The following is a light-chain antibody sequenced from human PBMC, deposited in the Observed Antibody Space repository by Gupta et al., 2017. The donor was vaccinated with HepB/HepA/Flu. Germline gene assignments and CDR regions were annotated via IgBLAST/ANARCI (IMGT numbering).Light chain of an antibody. CDR1: QNIHSF. Sequence: DLQVTQAPSSLSASVGDTVTITCRATQNIHSFLNWYQHRPGRAPKLLIYSASVLQNGVPSRFSGSGSATEFTLTISGLLPEDFAIYYCQESYTTHFTFGGGTRVEI. J-gene: IGKJ4*01. CDR2: SAS. CDR3: QESYTTHFT. V-gene: IGKV1-39*01.